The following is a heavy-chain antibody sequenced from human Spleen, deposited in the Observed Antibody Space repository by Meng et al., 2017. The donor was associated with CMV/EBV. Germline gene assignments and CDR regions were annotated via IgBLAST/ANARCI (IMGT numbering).Heavy chain of an antibody. CDR3: ARVPVSASGPWSRHGSSDPSYYFDY. J-gene: IGHJ4*02. V-gene: IGHV1-2*02. D-gene: IGHD3-3*01. CDR2: ISPNTGGT. Sequence: HWLRQAPGQGPEWMGWISPNTGGTRFAQKFQGRVTLTRDTSISTAYMEMSRLKSDDTAIYYCARVPVSASGPWSRHGSSDPSYYFDYWGQGTQVTVSS.